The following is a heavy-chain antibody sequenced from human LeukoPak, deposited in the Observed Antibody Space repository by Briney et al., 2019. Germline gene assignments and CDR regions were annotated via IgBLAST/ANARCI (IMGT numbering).Heavy chain of an antibody. CDR2: ISSSSSYI. Sequence: GGSLRLSCAASGFTFSSYSMNWVRQAPGKGLEWVSSISSSSSYIYYADSVKGRFTISRDNSKNTLYLQMNSLRAENTAVYYCARDGELPADYWGQGTLVTVSS. CDR3: ARDGELPADY. CDR1: GFTFSSYS. D-gene: IGHD1-26*01. V-gene: IGHV3-21*01. J-gene: IGHJ4*02.